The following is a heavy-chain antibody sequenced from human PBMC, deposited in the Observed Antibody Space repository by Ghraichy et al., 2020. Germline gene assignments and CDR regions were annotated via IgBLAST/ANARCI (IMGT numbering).Heavy chain of an antibody. CDR2: TRNRAYSYTT. J-gene: IGHJ4*02. V-gene: IGHV3-72*01. CDR3: ARRRYSANGGWDY. Sequence: GESLNISCAASGFTFSDHYMDWVRQAPGKGLEWVGRTRNRAYSYTTEYAASVKGRFTISRDDSKNSLYLQMNSLKTEDTAVYYCARRRYSANGGWDYWGQGTLVTVSS. CDR1: GFTFSDHY. D-gene: IGHD5-12*01.